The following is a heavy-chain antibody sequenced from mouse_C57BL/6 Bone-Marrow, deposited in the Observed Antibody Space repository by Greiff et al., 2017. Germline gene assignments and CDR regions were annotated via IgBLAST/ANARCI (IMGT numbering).Heavy chain of an antibody. CDR2: IWSGGST. J-gene: IGHJ1*03. CDR3: ARRGYYYYGSSYGRYFDV. CDR1: GFSLTSYG. Sequence: VQLVESGPGLVQPSQSLSITCTVSGFSLTSYGVHWVRQSPGKGLEWLGVIWSGGSTDYNAAFISRLSISKDNSKSQVFFKMNSLQADDTAIYYCARRGYYYYGSSYGRYFDVWGTGTTVTVSS. V-gene: IGHV2-2*01. D-gene: IGHD1-1*01.